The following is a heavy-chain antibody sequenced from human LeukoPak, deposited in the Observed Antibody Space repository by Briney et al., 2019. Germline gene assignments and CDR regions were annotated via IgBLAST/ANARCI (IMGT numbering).Heavy chain of an antibody. Sequence: PSETLSLTCTVSGGSISSYYWSWIRQPPGKGLEWIGYIHYSGNTNYNPSLKSRVTISVDTSKNQFSLKLTSVTAADTAVYYCARTVGRIGAFDIWGQGTMVSVSS. CDR1: GGSISSYY. D-gene: IGHD1-26*01. CDR2: IHYSGNT. V-gene: IGHV4-59*01. CDR3: ARTVGRIGAFDI. J-gene: IGHJ3*02.